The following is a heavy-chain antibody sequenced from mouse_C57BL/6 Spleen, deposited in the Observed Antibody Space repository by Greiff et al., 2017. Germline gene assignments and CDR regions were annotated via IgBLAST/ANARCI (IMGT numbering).Heavy chain of an antibody. Sequence: EVKLVESEGGLVQPGSSMKLSCTASGFTFSDYYMAWVRQVPEKGLEWVANINYDGSSTYYLDSLKSRFIISRDNAKNILYLQMSSLKSEDTATYYCARGPLYYDYDVAWFAYWGQGTLVTVSA. CDR2: INYDGSST. J-gene: IGHJ3*01. D-gene: IGHD2-4*01. CDR3: ARGPLYYDYDVAWFAY. V-gene: IGHV5-16*01. CDR1: GFTFSDYY.